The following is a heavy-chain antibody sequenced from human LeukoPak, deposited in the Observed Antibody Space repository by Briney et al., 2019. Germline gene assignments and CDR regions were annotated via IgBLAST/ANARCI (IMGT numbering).Heavy chain of an antibody. Sequence: GGSLRLSCAASGFTVSSNYMSWVRQAPGKGLEWVSVIYSGGSTYYADSVKGRFTISRDNSKNTLYLQMNSLRAEDTAVYYCAREGEGGYYYDSSGWVYFDYWGQGTLVTVSS. CDR1: GFTVSSNY. CDR2: IYSGGST. D-gene: IGHD3-22*01. V-gene: IGHV3-66*01. J-gene: IGHJ4*02. CDR3: AREGEGGYYYDSSGWVYFDY.